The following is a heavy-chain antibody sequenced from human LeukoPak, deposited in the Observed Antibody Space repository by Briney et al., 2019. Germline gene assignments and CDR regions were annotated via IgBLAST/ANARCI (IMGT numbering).Heavy chain of an antibody. J-gene: IGHJ4*02. D-gene: IGHD3-10*01. CDR1: GFTFSSYG. CDR3: ARKAGYYYGSGDF. CDR2: IRGSGGST. Sequence: PGGTLRLSCAASGFTFSSYGMSWVRQAPGKGLEWVSAIRGSGGSTYYADSVKGRFTISRDNSKNTLYLQMNSLRAEDTAVYYCARKAGYYYGSGDFWGQGTLVTVSS. V-gene: IGHV3-23*01.